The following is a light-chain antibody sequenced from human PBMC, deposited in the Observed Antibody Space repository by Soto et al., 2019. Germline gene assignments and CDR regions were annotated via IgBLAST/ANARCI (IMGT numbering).Light chain of an antibody. J-gene: IGLJ2*01. CDR3: SSYTISSTVV. Sequence: QSALTQPASVSGSPGQSITISCTTSSSYISSYNYVSWYQQHTGKAPRLIIYDVSSRPSGISNRFSGSKSGNTVSLTISGLQAEDDADYFCSSYTISSTVVFGGGTKLTVL. V-gene: IGLV2-14*03. CDR2: DVS. CDR1: SSYISSYNY.